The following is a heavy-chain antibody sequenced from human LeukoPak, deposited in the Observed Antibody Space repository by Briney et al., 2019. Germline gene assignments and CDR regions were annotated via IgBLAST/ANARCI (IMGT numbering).Heavy chain of an antibody. V-gene: IGHV3-23*01. Sequence: PGGSLRLSCTASGFTLSSYEMSWIRQAPGKGLEWVSSIDYSGGSTYYAGSVKGRFTISRDNSKNTLYLQLNSLRGDDTAVYYCAGVLLWFGELSHAFDIWGQGTMVTVSS. CDR2: IDYSGGST. CDR3: AGVLLWFGELSHAFDI. CDR1: GFTLSSYE. J-gene: IGHJ3*02. D-gene: IGHD3-10*01.